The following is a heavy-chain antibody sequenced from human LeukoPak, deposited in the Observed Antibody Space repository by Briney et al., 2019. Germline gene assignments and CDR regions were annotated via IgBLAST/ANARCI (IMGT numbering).Heavy chain of an antibody. CDR3: AKRYDTAMVGWFDP. Sequence: GASVKVSCKASGYTFTNYYIHWVRQAPGQGLKCMGIINPSGGSTSYAQKFQGRVTMTRDMSTSTVYMELSSLRSEDTAVYYCAKRYDTAMVGWFDPWGQGTLVTVSS. V-gene: IGHV1-46*01. D-gene: IGHD5-18*01. CDR2: INPSGGST. CDR1: GYTFTNYY. J-gene: IGHJ5*02.